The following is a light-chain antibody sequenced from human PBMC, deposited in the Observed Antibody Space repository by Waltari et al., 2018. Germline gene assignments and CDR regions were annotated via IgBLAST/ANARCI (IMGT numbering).Light chain of an antibody. CDR3: QVWDSSTVV. CDR2: RDS. CDR1: HIGRKN. Sequence: SYELTQPLSVSVALGQTARLTFGGNHIGRKNVHWYQQKPGQAPVLVIYRDSNRPSGIPERFSGSNSGNTATLTISRAQAGDEADYYCQVWDSSTVVFGGGTKLTVL. V-gene: IGLV3-9*01. J-gene: IGLJ2*01.